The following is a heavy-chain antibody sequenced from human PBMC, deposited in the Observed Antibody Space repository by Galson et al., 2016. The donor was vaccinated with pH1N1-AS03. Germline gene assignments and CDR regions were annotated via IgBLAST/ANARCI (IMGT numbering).Heavy chain of an antibody. D-gene: IGHD5-18*01. Sequence: SLRLSCAASGFTFRTFSIYWVRQAPGKGLEYVSGISDNGINPYYADPVKARFTISRDKSKNTVYLQMSSLRTEDTAVYYCIKEGNRLQSRRSDAFDIRGRGTLVTVSS. CDR1: GFTFRTFS. J-gene: IGHJ3*02. CDR3: IKEGNRLQSRRSDAFDI. CDR2: ISDNGINP. V-gene: IGHV3-64D*06.